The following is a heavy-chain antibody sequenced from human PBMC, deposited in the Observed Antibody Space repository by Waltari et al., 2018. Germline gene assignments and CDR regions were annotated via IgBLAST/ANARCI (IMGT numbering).Heavy chain of an antibody. J-gene: IGHJ5*02. V-gene: IGHV3-21*01. D-gene: IGHD6-13*01. CDR1: GFTFSSYS. CDR3: ARGSSSGPDTDNWFDP. CDR2: ISSSSISI. Sequence: EVQLVESGGGLVKPGGSLRLSCAASGFTFSSYSMNWVRQAPGKVLEWVSSISSSSISIYYAYSVKGRFTISRDNAKNSLYLQMNSLRAEDTAVYYCARGSSSGPDTDNWFDPWGQGTLVTVSS.